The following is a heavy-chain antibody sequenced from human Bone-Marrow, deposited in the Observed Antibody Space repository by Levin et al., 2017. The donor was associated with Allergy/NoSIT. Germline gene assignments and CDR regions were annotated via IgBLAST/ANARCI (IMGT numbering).Heavy chain of an antibody. CDR2: IYYSGST. Sequence: SETLSLTCTVSGRSMSNHYWSWLRQPPGKGLEWIGYIYYSGSTNYNPSLNSRVIISVDTSKNQFSLKLSSVTAADTAVYYCAGDENSGWSYYWGQGTLVTVSS. CDR1: GRSMSNHY. CDR3: AGDENSGWSYY. V-gene: IGHV4-59*11. J-gene: IGHJ4*02. D-gene: IGHD6-19*01.